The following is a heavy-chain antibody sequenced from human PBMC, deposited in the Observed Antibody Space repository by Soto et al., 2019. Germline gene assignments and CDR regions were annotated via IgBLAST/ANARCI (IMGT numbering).Heavy chain of an antibody. D-gene: IGHD6-13*01. CDR2: ISAYNGNK. Sequence: ASVKVSCKASGYSFTSYGISWVRQAPGQGLEWMGWISAYNGNKKYARKLQGRVTMTTDTSTSTAYMELRSLRSDDTAVYYCARDLGQQLVDYWGQGTLVTVSS. CDR3: ARDLGQQLVDY. V-gene: IGHV1-18*01. J-gene: IGHJ4*02. CDR1: GYSFTSYG.